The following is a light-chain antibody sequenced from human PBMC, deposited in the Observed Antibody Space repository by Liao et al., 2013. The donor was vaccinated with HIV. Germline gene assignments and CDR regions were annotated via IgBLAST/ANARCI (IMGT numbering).Light chain of an antibody. CDR3: YSAADDTWV. V-gene: IGLV3-27*01. CDR2: KDT. J-gene: IGLJ3*02. Sequence: SYELTQPSSMSVSPGQTATITCSGDILAKKYGRWLQQKPGQAPVVVICKDTERPSGIPERFSGSSSGTTVTLTIRGVQVEDEADYYCYSAADDTWVFGGGTKLTV. CDR1: ILAKKY.